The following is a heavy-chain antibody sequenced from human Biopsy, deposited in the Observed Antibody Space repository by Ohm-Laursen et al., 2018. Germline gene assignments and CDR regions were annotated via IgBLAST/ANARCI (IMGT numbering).Heavy chain of an antibody. J-gene: IGHJ6*02. D-gene: IGHD3-10*01. CDR1: RFTLSRYW. Sequence: SLRLSCSAFRFTLSRYWMNWVRQAPGKGLEWVANIKQDGSEKYYVDSVKGRFTISRENAENSLYLEMNSLRTEDTAVYYCARGGEGSGSFLKPPKTSFDPRGQGTTVTVS. CDR3: ARGGEGSGSFLKPPKTSFDP. CDR2: IKQDGSEK. V-gene: IGHV3-7*01.